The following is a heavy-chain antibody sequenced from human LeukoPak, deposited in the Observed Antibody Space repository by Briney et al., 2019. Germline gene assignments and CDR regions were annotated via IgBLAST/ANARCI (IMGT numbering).Heavy chain of an antibody. D-gene: IGHD5-24*01. J-gene: IGHJ4*02. Sequence: GGSLRLSCAASGFTFSSYSMNWVRQAPGKGLEWVSSISSSSNYIYYADSVKGRFTISRDNAKNSLYLQMNSLRAEDTAVYYCARAAGEMATIRYWGQGTLVTVSS. CDR2: ISSSSNYI. CDR3: ARAAGEMATIRY. V-gene: IGHV3-21*01. CDR1: GFTFSSYS.